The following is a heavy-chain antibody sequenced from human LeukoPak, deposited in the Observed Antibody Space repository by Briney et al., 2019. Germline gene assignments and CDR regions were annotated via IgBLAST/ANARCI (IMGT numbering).Heavy chain of an antibody. CDR3: ARGRVKYYFDY. CDR2: IYYSGST. D-gene: IGHD2-21*01. J-gene: IGHJ4*02. Sequence: PSETLSLTCTVSGGSISSYYWRWIRQPPGKGLEWIGYIYYSGSTNYNPSLKSRVTISVDTSKNQFSLKLSSVTAADTAVYYCARGRVKYYFDYWGQGTLVTVSS. V-gene: IGHV4-59*01. CDR1: GGSISSYY.